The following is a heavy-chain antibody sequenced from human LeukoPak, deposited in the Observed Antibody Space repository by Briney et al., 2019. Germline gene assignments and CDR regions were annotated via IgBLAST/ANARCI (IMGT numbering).Heavy chain of an antibody. Sequence: PGGSLRLSCAASGFTVSSNYMSWVRQAPGKGLEWVSVIYSGGSTYYADSVKGRFTISRDNSKNTLYLQMNSLRAEDTAVYYCARDGAPIVVVVAATLDYWGQGTLVTVSS. CDR2: IYSGGST. D-gene: IGHD2-15*01. CDR1: GFTVSSNY. J-gene: IGHJ4*02. CDR3: ARDGAPIVVVVAATLDY. V-gene: IGHV3-53*05.